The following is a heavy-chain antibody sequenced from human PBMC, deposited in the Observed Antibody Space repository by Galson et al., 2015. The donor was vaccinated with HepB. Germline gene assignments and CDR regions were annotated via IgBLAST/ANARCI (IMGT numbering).Heavy chain of an antibody. CDR1: GFTLSSFW. CDR3: VRETHYFDWLLHAFFFDF. D-gene: IGHD3-9*01. V-gene: IGHV3-7*03. J-gene: IGHJ4*02. CDR2: IKQDGSEA. Sequence: SLRLSCAVSGFTLSSFWMTWVRQAPGKGLEWVANIKQDGSEANYVDSVKGRFTVSRDNTKNSLYLQMNSLRAEDTAVYYCVRETHYFDWLLHAFFFDFWGQGTLVTVSS.